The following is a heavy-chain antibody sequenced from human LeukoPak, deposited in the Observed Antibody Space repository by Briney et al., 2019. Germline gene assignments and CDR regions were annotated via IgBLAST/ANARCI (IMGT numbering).Heavy chain of an antibody. CDR1: GGSISSGSYY. CDR3: ARHFYVFRVTGRWFDP. J-gene: IGHJ5*02. D-gene: IGHD3-10*01. CDR2: IYTSGST. V-gene: IGHV4-61*02. Sequence: PSQTLSLTCTVSGGSISSGSYYWSWIRQPAGKGLEWIGRIYTSGSTNYNPSLKSRVTISVDTSKNQFSLKLSSVTAADTAVYYCARHFYVFRVTGRWFDPWGQGTLVTVSS.